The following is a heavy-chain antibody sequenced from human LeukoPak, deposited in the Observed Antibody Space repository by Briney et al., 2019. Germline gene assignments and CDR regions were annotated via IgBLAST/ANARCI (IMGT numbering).Heavy chain of an antibody. V-gene: IGHV1-2*02. CDR3: ARSPHILTGEKFEY. CDR1: GYTFTGYY. D-gene: IGHD3-9*01. Sequence: ASVKVSCKASGYTFTGYYMHWVRQAPGQGLEWMGWINPNSGGTNYAQKFQGRVTMTRDTSISTAYMEVTRLRSDDTAVYYCARSPHILTGEKFEYWGQGTRVTVSS. CDR2: INPNSGGT. J-gene: IGHJ4*02.